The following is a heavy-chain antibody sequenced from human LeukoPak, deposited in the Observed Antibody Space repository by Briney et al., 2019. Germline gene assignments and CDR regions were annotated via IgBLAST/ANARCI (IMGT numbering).Heavy chain of an antibody. CDR3: ARGGCSGSFLYYYYGMDV. Sequence: ASVKVSCKASGYTFTTYYMHWVRQAPGQGLEWMAIINPNGGSTTYAQKFQGRVTMTRDTSTSTVYMELSSLRSEDTAVYYCARGGCSGSFLYYYYGMDVWGQGTTVTVSS. D-gene: IGHD3-10*02. CDR2: INPNGGST. CDR1: GYTFTTYY. J-gene: IGHJ6*02. V-gene: IGHV1-46*01.